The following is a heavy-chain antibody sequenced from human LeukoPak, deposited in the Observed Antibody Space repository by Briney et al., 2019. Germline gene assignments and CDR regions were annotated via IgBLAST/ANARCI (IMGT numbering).Heavy chain of an antibody. CDR1: GFTFTSSA. Sequence: SVKVSCKASGFTFTSSAVQWVRQARGQRLEWIGWIVVGSGNTNYAQKFQERVTITRDMSTSTAYMELSSLRSEDTAVYYCAADRMGMRDAFDIWGQGTMVTVSS. V-gene: IGHV1-58*01. CDR2: IVVGSGNT. D-gene: IGHD7-27*01. J-gene: IGHJ3*02. CDR3: AADRMGMRDAFDI.